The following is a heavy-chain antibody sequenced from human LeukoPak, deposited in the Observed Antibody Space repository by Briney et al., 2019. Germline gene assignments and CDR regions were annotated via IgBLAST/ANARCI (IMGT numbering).Heavy chain of an antibody. V-gene: IGHV3-30*04. D-gene: IGHD3-9*01. CDR1: GFTFSSYA. Sequence: PGRSLRLSCAASGFTFSSYAMHWVRQAPGKGLEWVAVISYDGSNKYYADSVKGRFTISRDNSKNTLYLQMNSLRAEDTAVYYCAREGRYDILTPPFDCWGQGTLVTVSS. J-gene: IGHJ4*02. CDR2: ISYDGSNK. CDR3: AREGRYDILTPPFDC.